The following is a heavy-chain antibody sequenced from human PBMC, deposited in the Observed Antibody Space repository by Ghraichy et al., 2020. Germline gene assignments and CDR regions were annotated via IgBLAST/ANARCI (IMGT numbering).Heavy chain of an antibody. J-gene: IGHJ4*02. V-gene: IGHV3-30*04. CDR1: GFTFSSFA. CDR3: AKDGERSTSWSGVPDF. CDR2: ISYDGRDK. D-gene: IGHD2-2*01. Sequence: SCAASGFTFSSFAMHWVRQAPGKGLEWVAVISYDGRDKYQADSVKGRFTISKDNSQNTLYLQMNSLRAEDTAVYYCAKDGERSTSWSGVPDFWGQGILVTVSS.